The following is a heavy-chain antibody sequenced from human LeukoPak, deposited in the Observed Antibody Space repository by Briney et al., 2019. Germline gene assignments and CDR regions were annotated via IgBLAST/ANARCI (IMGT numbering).Heavy chain of an antibody. CDR1: GSPFTSYG. J-gene: IGHJ4*02. CDR3: ARVVGIQLWGSSDY. V-gene: IGHV1-18*01. CDR2: ISAYNGNT. Sequence: ASVKVSCKASGSPFTSYGITWVRRAPGQGLEWMGWISAYNGNTNYAQKFQDRVTMTTDTSTSTAYMELRSLRSDDTAMYYCARVVGIQLWGSSDYWGQGTLVTVSS. D-gene: IGHD5-18*01.